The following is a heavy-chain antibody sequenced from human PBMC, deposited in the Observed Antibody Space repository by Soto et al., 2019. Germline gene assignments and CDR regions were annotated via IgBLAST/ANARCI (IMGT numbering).Heavy chain of an antibody. CDR3: ARPGYSSSWYWFDP. D-gene: IGHD6-13*01. V-gene: IGHV4-39*01. J-gene: IGHJ5*02. Sequence: QVQLQESGPGLVKPSETLSLTCTDSGVSFPSSDYYWGWIRQPPNKGLEWNGSMRYSGSTFYHPSLKSRVTISVDKSKNQFSRKLTSVTAADTAVYYCARPGYSSSWYWFDPWGQGTLVTVSS. CDR1: GVSFPSSDYY. CDR2: MRYSGST.